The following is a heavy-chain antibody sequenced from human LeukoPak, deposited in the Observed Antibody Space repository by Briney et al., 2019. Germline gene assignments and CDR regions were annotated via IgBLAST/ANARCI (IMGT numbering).Heavy chain of an antibody. D-gene: IGHD3-3*01. CDR3: ARDRAGVFGVVIIDY. Sequence: PSETLSLTCTVSGGSISSYYWSWIRQPAGKGLEWIGRIYTSGSTNYNPSLKSRVTMSVDTSKNQFSLKLSSVTAADTAVYCCARDRAGVFGVVIIDYWGQGTLVTVSS. V-gene: IGHV4-4*07. CDR1: GGSISSYY. CDR2: IYTSGST. J-gene: IGHJ4*02.